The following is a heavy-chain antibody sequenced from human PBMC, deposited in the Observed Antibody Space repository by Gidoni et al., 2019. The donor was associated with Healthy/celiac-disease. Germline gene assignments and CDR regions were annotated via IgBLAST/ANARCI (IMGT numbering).Heavy chain of an antibody. V-gene: IGHV3-9*01. CDR2: ISWNSGSI. J-gene: IGHJ4*02. D-gene: IGHD2-21*02. CDR1: GFTFDDYA. CDR3: AKDGRYGGNSD. Sequence: EVQLVESGGGLVQPGRSLRLSCAASGFTFDDYAMHWVRQAPGKGLEWVSGISWNSGSIGYADSVKGRFTISRDNAKNSLYLQMNSLRAEDTALYYCAKDGRYGGNSDWGQGTLVTVSS.